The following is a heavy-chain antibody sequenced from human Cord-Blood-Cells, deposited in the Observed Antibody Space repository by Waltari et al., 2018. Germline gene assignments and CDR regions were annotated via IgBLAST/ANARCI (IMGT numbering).Heavy chain of an antibody. CDR2: INPSGGST. Sequence: TSYYMHWVRQAPGQGLEWMGIINPSGGSTSYAQKFQGRVTMTRDTSTSTVYMELSSLRSEDTAVYYCARDSGDPPRWYFDLWGRGTLVTVSS. CDR3: ARDSGDPPRWYFDL. CDR1: TSYY. J-gene: IGHJ2*01. D-gene: IGHD7-27*01. V-gene: IGHV1-46*01.